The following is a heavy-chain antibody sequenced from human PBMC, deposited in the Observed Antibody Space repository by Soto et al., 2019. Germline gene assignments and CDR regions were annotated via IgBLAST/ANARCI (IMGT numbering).Heavy chain of an antibody. J-gene: IGHJ6*02. CDR1: GFTFSDYW. CDR3: ARGLRNSYGVDV. Sequence: EVQLVESGGGLVQPGGSLRLSCVASGFTFSDYWMHWVRQAPGKGLVWVSRIKFDGSFTSHADAVQGRFTISRDNARNTVHLQMDSLRAEDTGVYYCARGLRNSYGVDVWGQGTTVTVSS. CDR2: IKFDGSFT. V-gene: IGHV3-74*01. D-gene: IGHD4-17*01.